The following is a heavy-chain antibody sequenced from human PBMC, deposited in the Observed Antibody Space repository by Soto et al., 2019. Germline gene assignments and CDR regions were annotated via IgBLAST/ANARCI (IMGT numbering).Heavy chain of an antibody. CDR1: GYTFTGCY. CDR3: ARSAGATINYYYYGMDV. CDR2: INPNSGGT. V-gene: IGHV1-2*02. Sequence: ASVKVSCKASGYTFTGCYMHWVRQAPGQGLEWMGWINPNSGGTNYAQKFQGRVTMTRDTSISTAYMELSRLRSDDTAVYYCARSAGATINYYYYGMDVWGQGTTVTVSS. J-gene: IGHJ6*02. D-gene: IGHD5-12*01.